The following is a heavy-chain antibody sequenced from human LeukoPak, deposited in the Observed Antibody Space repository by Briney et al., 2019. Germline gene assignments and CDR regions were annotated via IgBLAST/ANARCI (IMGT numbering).Heavy chain of an antibody. J-gene: IGHJ6*03. CDR1: GFTFSRYW. CDR2: IKDDGSEK. V-gene: IGHV3-7*01. CDR3: ARQKAVVVVAATPNEDYGDYVDYYYYMDV. D-gene: IGHD2-15*01. Sequence: GGSLRLSCAASGFTFSRYWMSWVRQAPGKGLEWVANIKDDGSEKYYADSVKGRLTISRDNAKNSLRLQIKSMRAEDTAVYYCARQKAVVVVAATPNEDYGDYVDYYYYMDVWGKGTTVTVSS.